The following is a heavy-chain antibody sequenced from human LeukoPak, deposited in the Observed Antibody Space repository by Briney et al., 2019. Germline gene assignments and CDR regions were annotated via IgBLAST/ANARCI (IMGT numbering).Heavy chain of an antibody. V-gene: IGHV3-23*01. CDR3: AKGPPGYDTSGPIDH. D-gene: IGHD3-22*01. J-gene: IGHJ4*02. CDR2: ISGSGPTT. Sequence: PGGSLRLSCAASGFTFSNCAMSWVRQAPGKGLEWVSVISGSGPTTFYADSVKGRFTISRDNSKNTLYLQMNGLRPEDTAVYYCAKGPPGYDTSGPIDHWGQGTLVTVSS. CDR1: GFTFSNCA.